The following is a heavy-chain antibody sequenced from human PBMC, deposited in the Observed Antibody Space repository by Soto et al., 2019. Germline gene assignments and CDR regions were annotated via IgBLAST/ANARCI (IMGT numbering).Heavy chain of an antibody. CDR3: ARAVVVVAAPNYYYMDV. CDR2: IKQDGSEK. Sequence: EVQLVESGGGLVQPGGSLRLSCAASGFTFSSYWMSWVRQAPGKGLEWVANIKQDGSEKYYVDSVKGRFTISRDNAKNSLYLQMNSLRAEDTAVYYCARAVVVVAAPNYYYMDVWGKGTTVTVSS. V-gene: IGHV3-7*01. D-gene: IGHD2-15*01. CDR1: GFTFSSYW. J-gene: IGHJ6*03.